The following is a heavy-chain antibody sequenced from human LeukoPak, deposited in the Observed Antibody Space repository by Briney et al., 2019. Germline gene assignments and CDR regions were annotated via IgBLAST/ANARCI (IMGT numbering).Heavy chain of an antibody. CDR1: GFTFSDYN. V-gene: IGHV3-48*01. J-gene: IGHJ4*02. D-gene: IGHD5-18*01. CDR2: ISSSGSTI. CDR3: ARDFRRYSYGPVDY. Sequence: GGSLRLSCAASGFTFSDYNMNWVRQAPGKGLEWVSYISSSGSTIYYADSVKGRFTISRDNAESTLHLQMDSLRVEDTAMYFCARDFRRYSYGPVDYWGQGTLVTVSS.